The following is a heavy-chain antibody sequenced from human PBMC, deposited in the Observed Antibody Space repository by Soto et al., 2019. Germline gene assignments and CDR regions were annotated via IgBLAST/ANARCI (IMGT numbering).Heavy chain of an antibody. J-gene: IGHJ2*01. CDR2: ISTAKGFA. Sequence: DQLVQSGAEEKEPGASVKVTCKASGYTFINFGITWVRQAPGQGPEWVGWISTAKGFATYGEKFHGRVTMTADAATSIAYMDVSSRGSGGTAVYDSARDGFCGRRGSFHSAWYCELWCGGPVVTVSS. CDR3: ARDGFCGRRGSFHSAWYCEL. V-gene: IGHV1-18*01. CDR1: GYTFINFG. D-gene: IGHD1-1*01.